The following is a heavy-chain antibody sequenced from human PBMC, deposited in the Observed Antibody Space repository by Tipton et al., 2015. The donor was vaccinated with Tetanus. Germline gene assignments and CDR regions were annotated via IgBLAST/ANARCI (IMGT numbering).Heavy chain of an antibody. CDR3: ARDRAYCGGDCYYRNNWFGP. V-gene: IGHV4-59*12. J-gene: IGHJ5*02. CDR2: IYYSGST. D-gene: IGHD2-21*02. CDR1: GGSISSYY. Sequence: TLSLTCTVSGGSISSYYWSWIRQPPGKGLEWIGYIYYSGSTYYNPSLKSRVTISVDTSKNQFSLKLSSVTAADTAVYYCARDRAYCGGDCYYRNNWFGPWGQGTLVTVSS.